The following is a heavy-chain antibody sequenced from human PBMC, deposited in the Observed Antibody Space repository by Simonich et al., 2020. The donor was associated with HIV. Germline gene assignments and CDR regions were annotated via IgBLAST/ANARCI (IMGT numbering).Heavy chain of an antibody. Sequence: EVQLVQSGAEVKKPGATVKISCKVSGYTFTDYYMHCVQQAPGKRLEWRGRVDPENGETRYTEKVQGRVTITADTSTDTAYMELSSLRSEDTAVYYCATKIIARDAFDIWGQGTLVTVSS. CDR1: GYTFTDYY. CDR2: VDPENGET. J-gene: IGHJ3*02. V-gene: IGHV1-69-2*01. D-gene: IGHD3-16*02. CDR3: ATKIIARDAFDI.